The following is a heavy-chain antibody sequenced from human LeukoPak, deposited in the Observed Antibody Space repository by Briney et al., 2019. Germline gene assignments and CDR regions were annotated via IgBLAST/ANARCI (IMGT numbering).Heavy chain of an antibody. D-gene: IGHD4-17*01. J-gene: IGHJ2*01. CDR2: INGWGDTT. CDR3: AKDLGADGDYDRDWYFDL. CDR1: EFTFSSYA. V-gene: IGHV3-23*01. Sequence: PGGSLRLSCEASEFTFSSYAMSWVRQAPGGGLEWVSAINGWGDTTYYADSVKGRLPISRDNSKNTLYLQMNSLRAEDTAVYYCAKDLGADGDYDRDWYFDLWGRGTLVTVSS.